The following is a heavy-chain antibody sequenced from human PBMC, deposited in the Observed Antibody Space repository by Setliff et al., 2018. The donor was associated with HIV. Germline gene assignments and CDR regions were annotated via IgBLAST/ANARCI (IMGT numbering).Heavy chain of an antibody. J-gene: IGHJ3*02. CDR2: IRSYNDNT. V-gene: IGHV1-18*01. CDR3: ARDDVGYCSGGSCYHLFDTFDI. Sequence: ASVKVSCKASGYSFTNYGISWVRQAPGQGLEWMGWIRSYNDNTNYALNLQGRVTMTTDTSTSTAYIELRSLRSDDTAVYYCARDDVGYCSGGSCYHLFDTFDIWGQGTVVTVSS. CDR1: GYSFTNYG. D-gene: IGHD2-15*01.